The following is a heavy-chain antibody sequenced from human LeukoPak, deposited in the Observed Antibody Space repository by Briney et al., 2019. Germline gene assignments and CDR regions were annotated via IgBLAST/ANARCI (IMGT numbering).Heavy chain of an antibody. V-gene: IGHV3-21*01. CDR2: TSSSSSYI. J-gene: IGHJ5*02. Sequence: SGGSLRLSCAASGFTFSSYSMNWVRQAPGKGLEWVSSTSSSSSYIYYADSVKGRFTISRDNAKNSLYLQMNSLRAEDTAVYYCTTKPEWVKGWFDPWGQGTLVTVSS. D-gene: IGHD1-26*01. CDR3: TTKPEWVKGWFDP. CDR1: GFTFSSYS.